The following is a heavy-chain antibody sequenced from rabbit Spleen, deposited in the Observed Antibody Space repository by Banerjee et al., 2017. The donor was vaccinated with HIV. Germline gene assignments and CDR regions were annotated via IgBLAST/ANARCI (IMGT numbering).Heavy chain of an antibody. CDR1: GVSFSGSSY. D-gene: IGHD8-1*01. V-gene: IGHV1S45*01. CDR3: ARDTGSSFSSYGMDL. J-gene: IGHJ3*01. Sequence: QEQLVESGGDLVKPGASLTLTCIASGVSFSGSSYMCWVRQAPGKGLKWIACIDTGNSGFTYFATWAKGRFTISKTSSTTVTLQMTSLTVADTATYFCARDTGSSFSSYGMDLWGQGTLVTVS. CDR2: IDTGNSGFT.